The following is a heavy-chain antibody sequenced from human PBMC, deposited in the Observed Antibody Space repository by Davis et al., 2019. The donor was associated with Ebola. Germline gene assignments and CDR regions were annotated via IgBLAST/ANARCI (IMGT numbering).Heavy chain of an antibody. V-gene: IGHV4-38-2*02. CDR3: ARDPRGAVAGTCWFDP. J-gene: IGHJ5*02. D-gene: IGHD6-19*01. CDR2: IYHSGST. CDR1: GYSISSGYY. Sequence: SETLSLTCTVSGYSISSGYYWGWIRQPPGKGLEWIGSIYHSGSTYYNPSLKSRVTISVDTSKNQFSLKLSSVTAADTAVYYCARDPRGAVAGTCWFDPWGQGTLVTVSS.